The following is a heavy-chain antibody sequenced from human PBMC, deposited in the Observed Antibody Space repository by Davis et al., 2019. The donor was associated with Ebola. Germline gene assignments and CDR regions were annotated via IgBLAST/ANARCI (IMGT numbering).Heavy chain of an antibody. CDR2: IYPGDSDT. CDR1: GYSFTTYW. CDR3: ARPPGYITEGSHYYYYGMDV. Sequence: GESLKISCKGSGYSFTTYWIAWVRQTPAKGLEWMGIIYPGDSDTRYSPSFEGQVTISADKSISTAYLQWSSLKASDTAMYYCARPPGYITEGSHYYYYGMDVWGQGTTVTVSS. J-gene: IGHJ6*02. D-gene: IGHD1-20*01. V-gene: IGHV5-51*01.